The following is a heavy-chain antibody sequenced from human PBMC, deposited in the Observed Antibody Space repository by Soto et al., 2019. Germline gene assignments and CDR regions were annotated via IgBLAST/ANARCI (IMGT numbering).Heavy chain of an antibody. J-gene: IGHJ3*01. D-gene: IGHD4-17*01. Sequence: ASVKVSCKASGYIFTSYSIHWVRQAPGQGLEWMGIINPSGGSTSYTQKFQGRVTMTRDKATSTVYMELSSLISEDTAVYYCAREDTANGGAFDLWGQGTMVTVSS. CDR1: GYIFTSYS. CDR2: INPSGGST. V-gene: IGHV1-46*01. CDR3: AREDTANGGAFDL.